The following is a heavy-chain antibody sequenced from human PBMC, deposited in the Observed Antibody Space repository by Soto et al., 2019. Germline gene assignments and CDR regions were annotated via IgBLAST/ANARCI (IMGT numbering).Heavy chain of an antibody. J-gene: IGHJ6*03. CDR3: ARRGYDFWSGYQGGYYMDV. CDR2: IYYSGST. V-gene: IGHV4-59*08. D-gene: IGHD3-3*01. Sequence: SLTCTVSGGSISSYYWSWIRQPPGKGLEWIGYIYYSGSTNYNPSLKSRVTISVDTSKNQFSLKLSSVTAADTAVYYCARRGYDFWSGYQGGYYMDVWGKGTTVTVSS. CDR1: GGSISSYY.